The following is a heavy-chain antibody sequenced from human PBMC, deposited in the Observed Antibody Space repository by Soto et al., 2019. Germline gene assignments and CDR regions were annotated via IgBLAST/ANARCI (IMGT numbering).Heavy chain of an antibody. Sequence: ASVKVSCKASGGTFSSYAISWVRQAPGQGLEWMGGIIPIFGTANYAQKFQGRVTITADESTSTAYMELSSLRSEDTAVYYCARDKGISKPRTYCSAGSCQDYYYYYGMDVWGQGTTVTVSS. D-gene: IGHD2-15*01. CDR3: ARDKGISKPRTYCSAGSCQDYYYYYGMDV. J-gene: IGHJ6*02. CDR1: GGTFSSYA. V-gene: IGHV1-69*13. CDR2: IIPIFGTA.